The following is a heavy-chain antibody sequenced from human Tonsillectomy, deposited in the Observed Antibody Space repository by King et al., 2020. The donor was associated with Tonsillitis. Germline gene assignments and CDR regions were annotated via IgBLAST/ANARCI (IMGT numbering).Heavy chain of an antibody. CDR3: AHRGPSGSVDY. CDR2: IYWDDDR. Sequence: LTLKESGPALVKPTQTLTLTCTFSGFSLTTSGVGVGWIRQPPGKALEWLALIYWDDDRRYSPSLMSRLTITKDTSKNQLVLTMTNIDPVDTATYFCAHRGPSGSVDYWGQGTLVTVSS. J-gene: IGHJ4*02. CDR1: GFSLTTSGVG. D-gene: IGHD3-10*01. V-gene: IGHV2-5*02.